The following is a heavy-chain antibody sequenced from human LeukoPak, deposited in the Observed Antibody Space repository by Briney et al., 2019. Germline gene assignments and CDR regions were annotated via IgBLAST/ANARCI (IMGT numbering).Heavy chain of an antibody. D-gene: IGHD3-3*01. CDR1: GFTFSSYA. J-gene: IGHJ4*02. Sequence: GGSLRLSCAVSGFTFSSYAMSWVRQAPGKGLEWVASISGSGGSTYYADSVKGRFTISRDNSKNTLYLQMNGLRAEDTAVYYCAKDRQDLNVLRFLEWLSPFDYWGQGTLVTVSS. CDR3: AKDRQDLNVLRFLEWLSPFDY. V-gene: IGHV3-23*01. CDR2: ISGSGGST.